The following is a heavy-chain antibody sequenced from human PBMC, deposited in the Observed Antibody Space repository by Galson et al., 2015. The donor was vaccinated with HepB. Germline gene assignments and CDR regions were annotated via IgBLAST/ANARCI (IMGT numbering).Heavy chain of an antibody. CDR3: TTVPPFTMMNY. CDR2: IKSKTDGGTT. V-gene: IGHV3-15*01. J-gene: IGHJ4*02. D-gene: IGHD3-22*01. Sequence: SLRLSCAASGFTFSNAWMSWVRQAPGMGLEWVGRIKSKTDGGTTDYAAPVKGRFTISRDDSKNTLYLQMNSLKTEDTAVYYCTTVPPFTMMNYWGQGTLVTVSS. CDR1: GFTFSNAW.